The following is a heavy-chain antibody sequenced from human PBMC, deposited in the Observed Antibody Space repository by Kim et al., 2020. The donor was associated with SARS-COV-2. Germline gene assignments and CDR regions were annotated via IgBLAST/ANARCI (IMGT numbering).Heavy chain of an antibody. Sequence: SETLSLTCTVSGASIDSSDSYWGWIRQAPGKGLEWIGSFYYSGTTYYNPSLKTRVTLSADTAGNQFSLKMTSATAADTALYYCSRHTLRSLWFEALGDFDYWGQGTLVAVSA. V-gene: IGHV4-39*01. CDR2: FYYSGTT. D-gene: IGHD3-10*01. CDR1: GASIDSSDSY. CDR3: SRHTLRSLWFEALGDFDY. J-gene: IGHJ4*02.